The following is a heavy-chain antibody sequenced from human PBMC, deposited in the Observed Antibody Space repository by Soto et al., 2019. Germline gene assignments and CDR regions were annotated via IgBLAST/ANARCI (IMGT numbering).Heavy chain of an antibody. J-gene: IGHJ4*02. Sequence: QVQLLQSGAEVKKPGSSVKVSCKASGATFSSFAFSWVRQAPGQGLEWMGVIIPIFDTISYAQKFQGRVTITADESRRTAYMELNSLTSDDTAVYYCASPLKWSGYYIAFDYCGRGTLVIVSS. CDR3: ASPLKWSGYYIAFDY. CDR2: IIPIFDTI. V-gene: IGHV1-69*01. D-gene: IGHD3-3*01. CDR1: GATFSSFA.